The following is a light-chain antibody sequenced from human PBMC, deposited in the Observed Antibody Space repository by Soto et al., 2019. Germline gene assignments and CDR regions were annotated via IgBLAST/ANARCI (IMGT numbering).Light chain of an antibody. J-gene: IGKJ1*01. CDR1: QSVSSSY. Sequence: EVMLTQSPGTLSLSPGERATLSCRASQSVSSSYLAWFQQKPGQAPRLLIYGASNRATGIPDRFSGSGSGTDFTLTISRLEPEDFAVYYCQQYGGLPRTFGQGTMVDI. CDR3: QQYGGLPRT. V-gene: IGKV3-20*01. CDR2: GAS.